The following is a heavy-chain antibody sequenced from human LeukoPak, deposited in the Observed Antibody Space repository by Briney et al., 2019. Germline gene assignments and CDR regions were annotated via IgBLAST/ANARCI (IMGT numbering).Heavy chain of an antibody. V-gene: IGHV3-74*01. CDR1: GSTFSNHW. CDR3: ARDTRTMAAAGTFNFDY. J-gene: IGHJ4*02. CDR2: INSDGSST. D-gene: IGHD6-13*01. Sequence: PGGSLRLSCAASGSTFSNHWMHWVRQAPGKGLVWVSRINSDGSSTTYADSVKGRFTISRDNAKNTLYLQMNSLRADDTAVYYCARDTRTMAAAGTFNFDYWGQGTLVTVSS.